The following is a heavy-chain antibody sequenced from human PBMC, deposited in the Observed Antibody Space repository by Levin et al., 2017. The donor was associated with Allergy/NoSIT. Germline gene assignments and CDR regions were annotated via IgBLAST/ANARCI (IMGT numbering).Heavy chain of an antibody. Sequence: GESLKISCEAAGYTFTDHYMHWVRQAPGQGLEWMGWVNCNSGDTHYAQKFQDRVTMTRDTSITTAYIEVSSLRFDDTALYFCARNDYGDYVQNFDYWGQGTLVTVSS. J-gene: IGHJ4*02. CDR2: VNCNSGDT. CDR1: GYTFTDHY. V-gene: IGHV1-2*02. CDR3: ARNDYGDYVQNFDY. D-gene: IGHD4-17*01.